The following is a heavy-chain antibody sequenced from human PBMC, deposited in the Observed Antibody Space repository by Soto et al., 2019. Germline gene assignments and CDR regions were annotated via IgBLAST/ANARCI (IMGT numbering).Heavy chain of an antibody. J-gene: IGHJ3*02. CDR3: ARGGLEQFLEWLLPLAI. CDR2: ISAYNGNT. D-gene: IGHD3-3*01. Sequence: QVQLVQSGAEVKKPGASVKVSCKASGYTFTSYGISWVRQAPGQGLEWVGWISAYNGNTNYAQKLQGRVTMTTDTSTSTAYMELRSLRSDDTAVDYCARGGLEQFLEWLLPLAIWGQGTMVTVSS. CDR1: GYTFTSYG. V-gene: IGHV1-18*01.